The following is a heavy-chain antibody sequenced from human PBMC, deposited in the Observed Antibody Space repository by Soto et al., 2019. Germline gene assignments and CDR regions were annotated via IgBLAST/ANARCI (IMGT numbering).Heavy chain of an antibody. Sequence: GGSLRLSCEASGFSSSTYSMHWVRQAPGKGLEWVSSIGRRSDIYYADSVKGRFTISRDNAKNSVSLQMNSLRDEDTAVYYCAREETAWPLAYGLDVWGQGTTVTVYS. CDR1: GFSSSTYS. D-gene: IGHD2-21*02. CDR2: IGRRSDI. V-gene: IGHV3-21*01. J-gene: IGHJ6*02. CDR3: AREETAWPLAYGLDV.